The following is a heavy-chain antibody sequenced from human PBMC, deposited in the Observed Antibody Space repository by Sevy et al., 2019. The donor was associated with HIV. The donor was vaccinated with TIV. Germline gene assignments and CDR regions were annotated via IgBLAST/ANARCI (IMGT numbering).Heavy chain of an antibody. CDR2: IWYDGSNK. D-gene: IGHD6-19*01. CDR1: GFTFGTYG. Sequence: GGSLRLSCVASGFTFGTYGMDWVRRAPGKGLEWVAVIWYDGSNKYYGDSVKGRFTISRDNSKNTLYLQMNSLRAEDTAVYYCARGSLYSSGWSESLDYWGQGTLVTVSS. J-gene: IGHJ4*02. V-gene: IGHV3-33*01. CDR3: ARGSLYSSGWSESLDY.